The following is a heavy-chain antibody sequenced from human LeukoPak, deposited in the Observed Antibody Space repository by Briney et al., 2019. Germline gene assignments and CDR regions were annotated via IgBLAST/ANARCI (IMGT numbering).Heavy chain of an antibody. CDR2: IIPIFGTA. Sequence: SVKVSCKASGGTFSSYAISWVRQAPGQGLEWMGGIIPIFGTANYARKFQGRVTITADESTSTAYMELSSLRSEDTAVYYCASLELPRLGELSGHFYFDYWGQGTLVTVSS. CDR3: ASLELPRLGELSGHFYFDY. D-gene: IGHD3-16*02. CDR1: GGTFSSYA. V-gene: IGHV1-69*01. J-gene: IGHJ4*02.